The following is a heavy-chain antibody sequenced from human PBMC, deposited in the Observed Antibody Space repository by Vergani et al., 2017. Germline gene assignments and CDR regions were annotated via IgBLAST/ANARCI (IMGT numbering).Heavy chain of an antibody. CDR3: AKNPGISTTRHYYAMDV. CDR2: ISPVASTV. J-gene: IGHJ6*02. D-gene: IGHD1-1*01. Sequence: LEESGGGSVKPGGSLSPPCAAPGLKSSDHNMSWVRQAPGKGLEGVSHISPVASTVSYTDSVTGRFPVSRDNDNNSLTLDMTTLRVEDTAVYYCAKNPGISTTRHYYAMDVWCQGTTVTVSS. CDR1: GLKSSDHN. V-gene: IGHV3-11*04.